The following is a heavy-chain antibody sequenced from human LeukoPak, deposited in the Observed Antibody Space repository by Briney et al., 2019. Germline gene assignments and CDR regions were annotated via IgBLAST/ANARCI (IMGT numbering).Heavy chain of an antibody. Sequence: SETLSLTCTVSGGSISSYYWSWIRQPPGKGLEWIGYIYYSGSTNYNPSLKSRVTISVDTSKNQFSLKLSSVTAADTAVYYCARDNSELWIDHWGQGTLVTVSS. V-gene: IGHV4-59*01. D-gene: IGHD1-7*01. J-gene: IGHJ4*02. CDR3: ARDNSELWIDH. CDR2: IYYSGST. CDR1: GGSISSYY.